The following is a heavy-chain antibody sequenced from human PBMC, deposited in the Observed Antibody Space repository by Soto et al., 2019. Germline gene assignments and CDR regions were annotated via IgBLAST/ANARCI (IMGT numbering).Heavy chain of an antibody. CDR2: IYYSGST. J-gene: IGHJ6*03. CDR1: GVSISSYY. D-gene: IGHD1-1*01. Sequence: SETVSLTCTVSGVSISSYYWSWIRQPPGKGLEWIGYIYYSGSTNYNPSLKSRVTISVDTSKNQFSLKLSSVTAADAAVYYCASTDDGFEQQYMDVWGKGTTVTVSS. CDR3: ASTDDGFEQQYMDV. V-gene: IGHV4-59*01.